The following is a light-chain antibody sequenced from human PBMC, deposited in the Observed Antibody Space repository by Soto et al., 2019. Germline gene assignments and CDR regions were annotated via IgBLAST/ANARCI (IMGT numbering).Light chain of an antibody. CDR2: DAS. J-gene: IGKJ5*01. CDR1: QSVSTF. Sequence: EIVLTQSPATLSLSPGERATLSCRASQSVSTFLAWFQQKPGQTPRLLIYDASNRATGIPARFSGSRAGTDVTLSISRPEPEDFAVYYGQQRGNWPPITFGKSTRLE. CDR3: QQRGNWPPIT. V-gene: IGKV3-11*01.